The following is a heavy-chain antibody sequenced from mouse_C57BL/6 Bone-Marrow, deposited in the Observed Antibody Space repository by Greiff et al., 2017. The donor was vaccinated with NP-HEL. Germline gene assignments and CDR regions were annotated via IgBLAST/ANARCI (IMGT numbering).Heavy chain of an antibody. CDR1: GYTFTSYW. J-gene: IGHJ2*01. CDR2: IDPSDSYT. Sequence: QVQLQQPGAELVMPGASVKLSCKASGYTFTSYWMHWVKQRPGQGLEWIGEIDPSDSYTNYNQKFKGKSTLTVDKSSSTAYMQLSSLTSEDSAVYYCARRGYDGYYGYFDCWGQGTTLTVSS. D-gene: IGHD2-3*01. CDR3: ARRGYDGYYGYFDC. V-gene: IGHV1-69*01.